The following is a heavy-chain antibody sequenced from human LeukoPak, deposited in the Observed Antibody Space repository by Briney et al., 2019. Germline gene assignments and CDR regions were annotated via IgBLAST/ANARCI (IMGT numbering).Heavy chain of an antibody. J-gene: IGHJ4*02. CDR3: VRHFHGSGYVVDF. V-gene: IGHV4-39*01. CDR1: GGSISSYY. CDR2: IIYSGNT. Sequence: SETLSLTCTVSGGSISSYYWGWIRQPPGKGLEWIGGIIYSGNTYYNPSLKSRVTISVDTTKNQFSLKLTSVTAADTAVYFCVRHFHGSGYVVDFWGQGTLVTVSS. D-gene: IGHD6-13*01.